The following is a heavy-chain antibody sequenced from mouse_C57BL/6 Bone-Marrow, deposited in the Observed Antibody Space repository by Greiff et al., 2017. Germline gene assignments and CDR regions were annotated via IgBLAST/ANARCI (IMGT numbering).Heavy chain of an antibody. CDR3: ARPYYSNYWYFDV. J-gene: IGHJ1*03. CDR1: GYPFTSYW. CDR2: IYPGSGST. Sequence: QVQLQQPGAELVKPGASVKMSCKASGYPFTSYWITWVKPRPGQGLEWIGAIYPGSGSTNYNEKFKSKATLTVDTSSSTAYMQLSSLTSEDSAVYYCARPYYSNYWYFDVWGTGTTVTVSS. V-gene: IGHV1-55*01. D-gene: IGHD2-5*01.